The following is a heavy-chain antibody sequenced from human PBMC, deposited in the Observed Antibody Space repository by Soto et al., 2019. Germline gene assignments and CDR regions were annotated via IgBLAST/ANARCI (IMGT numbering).Heavy chain of an antibody. Sequence: QVQLVQSGAEVKKPGASVKVSCKASGYTFTSYDINWVRQATGQGLEWMGWMNPNSGNTGYAQKYQGRVTMTRNTSISTAYKDLSSLRSVDTAVYYCATASTGSYYGVMGYAYWGQGSQVAVSS. D-gene: IGHD1-26*01. J-gene: IGHJ4*02. CDR2: MNPNSGNT. CDR3: ATASTGSYYGVMGYAY. CDR1: GYTFTSYD. V-gene: IGHV1-8*01.